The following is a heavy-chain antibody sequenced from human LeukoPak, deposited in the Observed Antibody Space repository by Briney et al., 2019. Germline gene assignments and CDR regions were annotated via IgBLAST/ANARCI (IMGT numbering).Heavy chain of an antibody. CDR3: AIAGGSREVFDI. CDR2: INPSGGST. J-gene: IGHJ3*02. V-gene: IGHV1-46*01. CDR1: VYTFTSYY. Sequence: ASVKVSCKASVYTFTSYYMHWVRQAPGQGREWMGIINPSGGSTSYTQKFQGRVTMTRDTSTSTVYMELSSLRSEDTAGYYCAIAGGSREVFDIWGQGTMVTVSS. D-gene: IGHD1-26*01.